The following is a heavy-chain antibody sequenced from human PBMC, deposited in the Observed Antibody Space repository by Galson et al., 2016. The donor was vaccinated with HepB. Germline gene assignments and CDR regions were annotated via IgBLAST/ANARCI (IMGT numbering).Heavy chain of an antibody. CDR1: GLTFGSYA. D-gene: IGHD3-9*01. V-gene: IGHV3-23*01. CDR3: ARDLRGMIRFFDWSTHFDS. CDR2: IGGSGGSI. Sequence: SLRLSCAASGLTFGSYAMTWVRQAPGKGLEWVSGIGGSGGSINYADSVKGRFTISRDNPKNTLYLQMNSLRAEDTAVYYCARDLRGMIRFFDWSTHFDSWGQGTLVTVSS. J-gene: IGHJ4*02.